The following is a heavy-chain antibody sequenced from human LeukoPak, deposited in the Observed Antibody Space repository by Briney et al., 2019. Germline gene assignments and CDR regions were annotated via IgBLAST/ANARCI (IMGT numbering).Heavy chain of an antibody. V-gene: IGHV3-13*01. J-gene: IGHJ4*02. CDR2: IGTAGDT. Sequence: GGSLRLSCAASGFTFRYYGMHWVRQATGKGLEWVSAIGTAGDTYYPGSVKGRFTISRENAKNSLYLQMNSLRAGDTAVYYCARGGSGGDFDYWGQGTLVTVSS. D-gene: IGHD3-10*01. CDR3: ARGGSGGDFDY. CDR1: GFTFRYYG.